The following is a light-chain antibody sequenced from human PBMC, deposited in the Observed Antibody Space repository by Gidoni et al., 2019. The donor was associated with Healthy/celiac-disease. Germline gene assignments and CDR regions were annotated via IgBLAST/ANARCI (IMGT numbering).Light chain of an antibody. CDR3: CSYAGSSTWV. J-gene: IGLJ2*01. Sequence: QSALTQPASVYGSPGQSITISCTGTSSDVGSYNLVSWYQQHPGKAPNLMFYEGSKRPSGVSNRFSGSKSGNTASLTISGLQAEDEADYYCCSYAGSSTWVFGGGTKLTVL. V-gene: IGLV2-23*01. CDR2: EGS. CDR1: SSDVGSYNL.